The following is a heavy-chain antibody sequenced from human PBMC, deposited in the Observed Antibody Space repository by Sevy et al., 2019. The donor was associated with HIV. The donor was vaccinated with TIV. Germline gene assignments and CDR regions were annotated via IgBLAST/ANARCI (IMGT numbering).Heavy chain of an antibody. CDR3: ARGMSSWTYYYYYYMDV. J-gene: IGHJ6*03. D-gene: IGHD6-13*01. CDR2: ISAYNGNT. V-gene: IGHV1-18*01. Sequence: ASVKVSCKASGYTFTSYGISWVRQAPGQGLEWMGWISAYNGNTNYAQKLQGRVTMTTDTSTSTAYMELRGLRSDDTAVYYCARGMSSWTYYYYYYMDVWGKGTTVTVSS. CDR1: GYTFTSYG.